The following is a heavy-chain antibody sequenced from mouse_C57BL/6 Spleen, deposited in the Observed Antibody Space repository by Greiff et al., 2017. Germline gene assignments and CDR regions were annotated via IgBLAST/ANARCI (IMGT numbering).Heavy chain of an antibody. J-gene: IGHJ4*01. D-gene: IGHD1-1*01. CDR1: GYAFSSSW. CDR2: IYPGDGDT. V-gene: IGHV1-82*01. CDR3: ARGDYYGSSYENYAMDY. Sequence: VQLKQSGPALVKPGASVNISCKASGYAFSSSWMNWVKQRPGRGLEWIGRIYPGDGDTNYNGKFKGQATLTADKSSSTAYMQLISLTSEDSAVYFCARGDYYGSSYENYAMDYWGQGTSVTVSS.